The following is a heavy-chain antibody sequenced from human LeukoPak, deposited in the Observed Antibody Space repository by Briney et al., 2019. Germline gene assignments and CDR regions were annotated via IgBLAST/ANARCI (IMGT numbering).Heavy chain of an antibody. V-gene: IGHV1-2*02. Sequence: PGASVKVSCKASGYTFTGYYMHWVRQAPGQGLEWMGWINPNSGGTNYAQKFQGRVTMTRDTSISTAYMELSRLRSDDTAVYYYARDSAEAVAGTLGNWGQGTLVTVSS. J-gene: IGHJ4*02. CDR3: ARDSAEAVAGTLGN. CDR1: GYTFTGYY. D-gene: IGHD6-19*01. CDR2: INPNSGGT.